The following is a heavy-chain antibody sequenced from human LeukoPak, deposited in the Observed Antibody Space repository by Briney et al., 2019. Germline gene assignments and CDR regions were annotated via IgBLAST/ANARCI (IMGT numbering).Heavy chain of an antibody. J-gene: IGHJ4*02. CDR3: ARAVFSGSYYTHFDY. V-gene: IGHV3-48*04. CDR1: GFTFSSYS. CDR2: ISSSSSTI. D-gene: IGHD1-26*01. Sequence: PGGSLRLSCAASGFTFSSYSMNWVRQAPGKGLEWVSYISSSSSTIYYADSVKGRFTISRDNAKNSLYLQMNSLRAEDTALYYCARAVFSGSYYTHFDYWGQGTLVTVSS.